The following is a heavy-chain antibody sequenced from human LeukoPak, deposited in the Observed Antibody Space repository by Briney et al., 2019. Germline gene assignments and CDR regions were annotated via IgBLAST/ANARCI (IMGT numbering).Heavy chain of an antibody. CDR2: IYYSGST. CDR3: ARVGSSWYYYFDY. Sequence: PSETLSLTCTVSGGSISSSSYYWGWIRQPPGTGLEWIGSIYYSGSTYYNPSLKSRVTISVDTSKNQFSLKLSSVTAADTAVYYCARVGSSWYYYFDYWGQGTLVTVSS. V-gene: IGHV4-39*07. CDR1: GGSISSSSYY. D-gene: IGHD6-13*01. J-gene: IGHJ4*02.